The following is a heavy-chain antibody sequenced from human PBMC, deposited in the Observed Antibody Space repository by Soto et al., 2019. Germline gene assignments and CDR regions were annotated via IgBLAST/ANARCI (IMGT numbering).Heavy chain of an antibody. V-gene: IGHV1-3*01. CDR3: ARRGLPSTIGGAALAYLDH. CDR1: GYDFSSYP. CDR2: INVANGNT. Sequence: QVPLVQSGSEVKKPGASVKVSCKASGYDFSSYPINCVRQAPGQRPEWVVWINVANGNTQYSRKVQDRVTITRDTSANTVYMLLSSLRSEDTAVSFCARRGLPSTIGGAALAYLDHWGQGTLVTVSS. J-gene: IGHJ4*02. D-gene: IGHD1-26*01.